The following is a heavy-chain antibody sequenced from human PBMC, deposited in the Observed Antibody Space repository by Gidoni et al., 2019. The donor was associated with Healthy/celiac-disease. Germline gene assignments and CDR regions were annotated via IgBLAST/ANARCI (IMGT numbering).Heavy chain of an antibody. CDR3: AKVGLNWWELPNLDY. V-gene: IGHV3-23*01. Sequence: EVQLLESGGGLVQPGGSLRLSCASSGFTFSSYAMSWVRQAPGKGLEWVSAISGSGGSTYYADSVKGRCTSSRDNSKNTLYLQMNSLRAEDTAVYYCAKVGLNWWELPNLDYWGQGTLVTVSS. CDR1: GFTFSSYA. J-gene: IGHJ4*02. D-gene: IGHD1-26*01. CDR2: ISGSGGST.